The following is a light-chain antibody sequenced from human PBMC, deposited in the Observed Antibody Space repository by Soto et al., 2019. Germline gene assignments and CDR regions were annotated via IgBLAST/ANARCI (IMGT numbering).Light chain of an antibody. Sequence: DVHLTQSPSTLSASVGDRVTITCRAIHNITTWLAWYQQRPGEAPKVLISEASSLVSGVPSRFSGSGSGTEFTLTISSLQPDDVATYYRQQYSAYFGGGTKVAIK. CDR3: QQYSAY. V-gene: IGKV1-5*01. CDR1: HNITTW. J-gene: IGKJ4*01. CDR2: EAS.